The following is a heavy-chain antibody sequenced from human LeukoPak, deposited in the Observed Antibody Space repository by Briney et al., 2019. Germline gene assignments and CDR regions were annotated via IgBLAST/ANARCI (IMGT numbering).Heavy chain of an antibody. V-gene: IGHV4-59*08. CDR3: ARHTLHYYDSAGAFDI. CDR1: GGSISSYY. CDR2: IYYSGST. Sequence: SETLSLTCTVSGGSISSYYWSWIRQPPGKGLEWIGYIYYSGSTNYNPSLKSRVTISVDTSKNQFSLKLSSVTAADTAVYYCARHTLHYYDSAGAFDIWGQGTMVTVSS. J-gene: IGHJ3*02. D-gene: IGHD3-22*01.